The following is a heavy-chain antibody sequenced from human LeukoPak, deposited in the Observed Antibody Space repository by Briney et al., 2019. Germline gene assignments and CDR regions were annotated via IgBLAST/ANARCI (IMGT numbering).Heavy chain of an antibody. Sequence: GGSLRLSCAASGFTFDDYGMSWVRQAPGKGLEWVSGINWNGGSTGYADSVTGRFTISRDNAKNSLYLQMNGLRAEDTALYYCARGTLKAAATDFDYWGQGTLVTVSS. CDR3: ARGTLKAAATDFDY. J-gene: IGHJ4*02. CDR2: INWNGGST. D-gene: IGHD6-13*01. V-gene: IGHV3-20*04. CDR1: GFTFDDYG.